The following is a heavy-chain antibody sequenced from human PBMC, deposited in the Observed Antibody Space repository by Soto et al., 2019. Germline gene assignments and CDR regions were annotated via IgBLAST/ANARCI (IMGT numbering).Heavy chain of an antibody. Sequence: GGSLRLSCAASGFSFSSYGMHWVRQSPGKGLEWVAVIWYDGSNKYFADSVKGRFTISRDNSKDTLFLQMNSLGAEDTALYYCARGISHYSYGLDVWGQGTTVTVSS. V-gene: IGHV3-33*01. CDR2: IWYDGSNK. J-gene: IGHJ6*02. D-gene: IGHD2-15*01. CDR3: ARGISHYSYGLDV. CDR1: GFSFSSYG.